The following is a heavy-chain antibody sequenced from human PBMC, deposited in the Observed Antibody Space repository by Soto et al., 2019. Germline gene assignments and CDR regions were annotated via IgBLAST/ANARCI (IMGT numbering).Heavy chain of an antibody. J-gene: IGHJ5*02. V-gene: IGHV3-23*01. CDR3: ANPPGQWLVPS. D-gene: IGHD6-19*01. CDR1: GFTFSSYA. Sequence: GGSLRLSCAASGFTFSSYAMRWVRQAPGKGLEWVSAISGSGGSMYYADSVKGRFTISRDNSKNTLYLQMNSLRAEDTAVYYCANPPGQWLVPSWGQGTLVTV. CDR2: ISGSGGSM.